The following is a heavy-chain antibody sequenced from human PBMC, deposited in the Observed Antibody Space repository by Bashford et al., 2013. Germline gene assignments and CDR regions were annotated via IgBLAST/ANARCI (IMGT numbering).Heavy chain of an antibody. CDR1: VGPSVII. CDR3: AREHQYGMDV. Sequence: SVDPVLTCAVYVGPSVIINGGGSASPLGKGLEWIGEINHSGSTNYNPSLKSRVTISVDTSKNQFSLKLSSVTAADTAVYYCAREHQYGMDVWGQGTTVTVSS. CDR2: INHSGST. J-gene: IGHJ6*02. V-gene: IGHV4-34*01.